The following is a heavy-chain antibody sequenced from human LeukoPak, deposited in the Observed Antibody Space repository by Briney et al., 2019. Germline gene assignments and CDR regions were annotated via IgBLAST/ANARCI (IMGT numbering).Heavy chain of an antibody. Sequence: SVKVSCKVSGYTLTELSMHWVRQAPGKGLEWMGGIIPIFGTANYAQKFQGRVTITADKSTSTAYMELSSLRSEDTAVYYCATQQRIAAPRGDYWGQGTLVTVSS. CDR1: GYTLTELS. D-gene: IGHD6-13*01. V-gene: IGHV1-69*06. CDR3: ATQQRIAAPRGDY. CDR2: IIPIFGTA. J-gene: IGHJ4*02.